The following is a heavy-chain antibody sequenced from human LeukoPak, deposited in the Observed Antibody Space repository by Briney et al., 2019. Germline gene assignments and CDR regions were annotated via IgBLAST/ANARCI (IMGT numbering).Heavy chain of an antibody. D-gene: IGHD6-13*01. CDR2: IYYSGST. J-gene: IGHJ4*02. CDR1: GGSISSYY. Sequence: SSETLSLTCTVSGGSISSYYWSWIRQPPGKGLEWIGYIYYSGSTNYNPSLKSRVTISVDTSKNQFSLKLSSVTAADTAVYYCAREAEGLAAAAFDYWGQETLVTVSS. CDR3: AREAEGLAAAAFDY. V-gene: IGHV4-59*01.